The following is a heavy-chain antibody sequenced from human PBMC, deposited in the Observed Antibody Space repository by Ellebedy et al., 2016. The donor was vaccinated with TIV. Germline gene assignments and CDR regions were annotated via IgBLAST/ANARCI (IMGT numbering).Heavy chain of an antibody. D-gene: IGHD3-22*01. J-gene: IGHJ4*02. Sequence: GESLKISCVASGFTFSDYYMSWIRQAPGKGLEWLSYISSSSSYTYYADSVKGRFTISRDDAKNSLYLQMNSLRAEDTAVYYGARADSSGFINDSWGQGTLVTVSS. CDR3: ARADSSGFINDS. V-gene: IGHV3-11*06. CDR2: ISSSSSYT. CDR1: GFTFSDYY.